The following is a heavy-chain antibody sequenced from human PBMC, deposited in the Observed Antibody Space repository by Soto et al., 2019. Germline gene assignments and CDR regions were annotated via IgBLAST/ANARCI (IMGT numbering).Heavy chain of an antibody. CDR3: ARKSSWYYFDY. Sequence: KTSETLSLTCAVYGGSFSGYYWSWIRQPPGKGLEWIGEINHSGSTNYNPSLKSRVTISVDTSKNQFSLKLSSVTAADTAVYYCARKSSWYYFDYWGQGTLVTVSS. V-gene: IGHV4-34*01. CDR1: GGSFSGYY. J-gene: IGHJ4*02. CDR2: INHSGST. D-gene: IGHD6-13*01.